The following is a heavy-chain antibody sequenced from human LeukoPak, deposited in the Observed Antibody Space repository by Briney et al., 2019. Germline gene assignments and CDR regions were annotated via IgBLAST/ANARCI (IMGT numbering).Heavy chain of an antibody. Sequence: GGSLRLSCAASGFTFSSYAVHWVRQAPGKGLEWVAVISYDGSNKYYADSVKGRFTISRDNSKNTLYLQMNSLRAEDTAVYYCARNLGVAGDYWGQGTLVTVSS. CDR3: ARNLGVAGDY. CDR1: GFTFSSYA. D-gene: IGHD3-10*01. J-gene: IGHJ4*02. CDR2: ISYDGSNK. V-gene: IGHV3-30-3*01.